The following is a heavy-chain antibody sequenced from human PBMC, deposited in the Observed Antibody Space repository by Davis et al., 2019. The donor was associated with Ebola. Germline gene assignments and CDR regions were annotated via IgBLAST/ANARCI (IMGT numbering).Heavy chain of an antibody. CDR2: MTYSGSRT. V-gene: IGHV3-23*01. D-gene: IGHD3-10*01. CDR3: AREGDYYGSESHRDGFDI. J-gene: IGHJ3*02. CDR1: GFTFRRYG. Sequence: PGGSLRLSCAASGFTFRRYGMSWVRQAPGKGLEWVSSMTYSGSRTFFADSVQGRFTVSRDYFKDTLYLQMNSLRVEDTAVYYCAREGDYYGSESHRDGFDIWGRGTMVAVSS.